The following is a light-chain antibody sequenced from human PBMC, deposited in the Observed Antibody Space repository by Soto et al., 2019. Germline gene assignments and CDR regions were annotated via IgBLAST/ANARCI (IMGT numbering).Light chain of an antibody. CDR2: AAS. J-gene: IGKJ2*01. Sequence: IQLTQSPSSLSASVGDRVTITCRASQGISSYLAWYQQKLGKAPKLLIYAASTLQSVVPSRFSGSGSGTDFTLTISNLQPEDYATYYCQQLNSYPRGYTFGQGTKLEIK. CDR1: QGISSY. V-gene: IGKV1-9*01. CDR3: QQLNSYPRGYT.